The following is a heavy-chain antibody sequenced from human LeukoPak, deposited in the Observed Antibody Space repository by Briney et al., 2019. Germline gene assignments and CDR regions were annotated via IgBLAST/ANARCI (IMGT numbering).Heavy chain of an antibody. Sequence: GESLRLSCAASGFTFSSYAMSWVRQAPGKGLEWVSAISGSGGSTYYADSVKGRFTISRDNSKNTLYLQMNSLRAEDTAVYYCAKDPSYGDYVDYYYYYGMDVWGQGTTVTVSS. CDR3: AKDPSYGDYVDYYYYYGMDV. V-gene: IGHV3-23*01. CDR1: GFTFSSYA. D-gene: IGHD4-17*01. CDR2: ISGSGGST. J-gene: IGHJ6*02.